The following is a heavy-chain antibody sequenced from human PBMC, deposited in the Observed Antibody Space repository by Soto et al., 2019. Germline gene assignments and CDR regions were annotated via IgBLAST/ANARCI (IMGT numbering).Heavy chain of an antibody. J-gene: IGHJ4*02. CDR1: GYSFTSLD. CDR2: MQPNTGRT. D-gene: IGHD1-26*01. CDR3: ARGVSAGVDY. V-gene: IGHV1-8*01. Sequence: QVQLVQSGAEVREPGASVKVSCKASGYSFTSLDINWVRQTAGQGLEWMGWMQPNTGRTGYAQKFQGRVTMTRDTSINTAYMELTTLTSDDTAFYYCARGVSAGVDYWGQGTLVTVSS.